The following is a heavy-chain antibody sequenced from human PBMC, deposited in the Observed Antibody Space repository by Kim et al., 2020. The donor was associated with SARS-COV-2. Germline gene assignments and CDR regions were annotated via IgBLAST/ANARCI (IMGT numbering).Heavy chain of an antibody. Sequence: GGSLRLSCAASGFTFSSYAMSWVRQAPGKGLEWVSAISGSGGSTYYADSVKGRFTISRDNSKNTLYLQMNSLRAEDTAVYYCAKDPDCSSTSCYTGAFDIWGQGTMVTVSS. CDR2: ISGSGGST. J-gene: IGHJ3*02. D-gene: IGHD2-2*02. V-gene: IGHV3-23*01. CDR1: GFTFSSYA. CDR3: AKDPDCSSTSCYTGAFDI.